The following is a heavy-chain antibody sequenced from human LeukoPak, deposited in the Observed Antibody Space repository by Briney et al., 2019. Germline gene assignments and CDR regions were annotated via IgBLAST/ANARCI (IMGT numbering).Heavy chain of an antibody. J-gene: IGHJ4*02. D-gene: IGHD3-16*02. Sequence: GGSLRLSCAASGFSFSDCAMAWVRQAPGRGLEWVSDINGDGDRTYNADSVKGRFTISRDNSKNTLYLQMNSLRAEDTAVYYCAKDIRAIYMITFGGVIDWGQGTLVTVSS. CDR1: GFSFSDCA. CDR3: AKDIRAIYMITFGGVID. V-gene: IGHV3-23*01. CDR2: INGDGDRT.